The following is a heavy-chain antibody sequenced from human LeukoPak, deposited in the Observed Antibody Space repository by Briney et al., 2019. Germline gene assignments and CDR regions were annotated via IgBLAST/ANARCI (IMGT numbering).Heavy chain of an antibody. Sequence: PGGSLRLSCAASGFTFSSYAMHWVRQAPGKGLEWVAVISYDGSNKYYADSVKGRFTISRDNSKNTLYLQMNSLRAEDTAVYYCAAEIQGGEENDYWGQGTLVTVSS. J-gene: IGHJ4*02. V-gene: IGHV3-30-3*01. CDR2: ISYDGSNK. CDR3: AAEIQGGEENDY. D-gene: IGHD3-16*01. CDR1: GFTFSSYA.